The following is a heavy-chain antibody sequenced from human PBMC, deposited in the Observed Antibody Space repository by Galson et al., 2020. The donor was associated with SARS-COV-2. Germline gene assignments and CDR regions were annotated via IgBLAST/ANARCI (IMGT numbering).Heavy chain of an antibody. CDR1: GFTFSNAW. Sequence: GESLKISCAASGFTFSNAWMSWVRQAPGKGLEWVGRIKSKTDGGTTDYAAPVKGRFTISRDDSKNTLYLQMNSLKTEDTAVYYCNTLRRVRDYDILTGYYYYYYMDVWGKGTTVTVSS. D-gene: IGHD3-9*01. J-gene: IGHJ6*03. CDR2: IKSKTDGGTT. CDR3: NTLRRVRDYDILTGYYYYYYMDV. V-gene: IGHV3-15*01.